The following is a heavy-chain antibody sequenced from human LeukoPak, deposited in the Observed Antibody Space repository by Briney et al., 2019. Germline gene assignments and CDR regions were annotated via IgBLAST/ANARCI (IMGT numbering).Heavy chain of an antibody. J-gene: IGHJ2*01. Sequence: SETLSLTCAVYGGSFSGYYWSWIRQPPGKGLEWIGEINHSGSTNYNPSLKSRVTISVDTSKNQFSLKLSSVTAADTAVYYCARAEWIQLWFGYFDLWGRGTLVTVSS. CDR1: GGSFSGYY. CDR2: INHSGST. V-gene: IGHV4-34*01. CDR3: ARAEWIQLWFGYFDL. D-gene: IGHD5-18*01.